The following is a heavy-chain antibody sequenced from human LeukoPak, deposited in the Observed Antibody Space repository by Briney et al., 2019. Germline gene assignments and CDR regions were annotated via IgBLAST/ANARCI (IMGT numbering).Heavy chain of an antibody. CDR2: INSDGSST. CDR3: ARDHRVYATTMDV. J-gene: IGHJ6*03. D-gene: IGHD2-8*01. Sequence: GGSLRLSCAASGFTFSSYGMRWVRQAPGKGLVWVSRINSDGSSTSYADSVKGRFTISRDNAKNTLYLQMNSLRAEDTAVYYCARDHRVYATTMDVWGKGTTVTVSS. CDR1: GFTFSSYG. V-gene: IGHV3-74*01.